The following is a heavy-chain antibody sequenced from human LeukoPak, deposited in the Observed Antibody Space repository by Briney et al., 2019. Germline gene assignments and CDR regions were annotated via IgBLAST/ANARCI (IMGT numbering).Heavy chain of an antibody. V-gene: IGHV4-61*02. CDR3: ASSGSFRQQLVK. J-gene: IGHJ4*02. Sequence: SETLSLTCTVSGGSISSGTHYWSWIRQPAGKGLEWIGRIYTTGNTNYNPSLKSRVTIPVDTSKNQFSLKLSSVTAADTAVYYCASSGSFRQQLVKWGQGTLVTVSS. D-gene: IGHD6-13*01. CDR1: GGSISSGTHY. CDR2: IYTTGNT.